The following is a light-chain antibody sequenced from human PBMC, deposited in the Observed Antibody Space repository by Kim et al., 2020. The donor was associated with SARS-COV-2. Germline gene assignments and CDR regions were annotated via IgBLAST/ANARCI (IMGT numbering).Light chain of an antibody. CDR1: SSDVGGYNH. CDR2: DVN. V-gene: IGLV2-14*01. CDR3: SSYADSTTWV. J-gene: IGLJ3*02. Sequence: QSALTQPASVSESPGQSITISCTGSSSDVGGYNHVSWYQQHPDKVPKLMIYDVNKRPSGVSGRFSGSKSGNTASLTISGLQTEDEADYYCSSYADSTTWVFGGGTKVTVL.